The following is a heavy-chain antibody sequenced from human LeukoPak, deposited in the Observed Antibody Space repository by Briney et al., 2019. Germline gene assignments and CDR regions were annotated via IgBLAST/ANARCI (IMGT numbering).Heavy chain of an antibody. CDR1: GFTFSSYG. CDR2: IRYDGSNK. V-gene: IGHV3-30*02. D-gene: IGHD4-17*01. Sequence: GGSLRLSCAASGFTFSSYGMHWVRQAPGKGLEWVAFIRYDGSNKYYADSVKGRFTISRDNSKNTLYLQMNSLRAEDTAVYYCARVDYGDYHGLYYYYMDVWGKGTTVTVSS. J-gene: IGHJ6*03. CDR3: ARVDYGDYHGLYYYYMDV.